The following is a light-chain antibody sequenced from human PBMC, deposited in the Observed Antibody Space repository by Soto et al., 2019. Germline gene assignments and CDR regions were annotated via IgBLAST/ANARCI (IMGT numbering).Light chain of an antibody. CDR3: QQLKNYPIT. CDR1: QGISSN. J-gene: IGKJ5*01. V-gene: IGKV1-9*01. Sequence: IQLTQYPSALYESVGDSVTITYRASQGISSNLAWYQQKPGKAPKVQINAASTLQSGVPSRFSGNGSGTYFTLSICSLQPENFATCYCQQLKNYPITFGQGTRRAIK. CDR2: AAS.